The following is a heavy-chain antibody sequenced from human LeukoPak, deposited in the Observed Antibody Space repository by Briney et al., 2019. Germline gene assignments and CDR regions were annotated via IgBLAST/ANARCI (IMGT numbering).Heavy chain of an antibody. J-gene: IGHJ6*04. D-gene: IGHD6-19*01. CDR3: ARDSRGWSYYYYGMDV. CDR1: GGSVSSGNYY. Sequence: SETLSLTCTVSGGSVSSGNYYWSWIRQPPGKALEWIGYIYYSGSTNYNLSLKSRVTITVDKSKNQFSLKLTSVTAADTAVYYCARDSRGWSYYYYGMDVWGKGTTVTVSS. V-gene: IGHV4-61*01. CDR2: IYYSGST.